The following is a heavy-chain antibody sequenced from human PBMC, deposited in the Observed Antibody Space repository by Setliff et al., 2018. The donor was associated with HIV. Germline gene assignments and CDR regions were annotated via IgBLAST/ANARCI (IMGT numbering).Heavy chain of an antibody. CDR3: ASTAYYYDSSGYNSWPLFDY. V-gene: IGHV4-39*07. CDR2: IYHNGNT. CDR1: GGSTSSSSYY. D-gene: IGHD3-22*01. J-gene: IGHJ4*02. Sequence: PSETLSLTCAVAGGSTSSSSYYWGWIRQPPGMGLEWIASIYHNGNTYYNPSLKSRVTISVDTSKNQFSLKLSSVTAADTAVYYCASTAYYYDSSGYNSWPLFDYWGQGTLVTVSS.